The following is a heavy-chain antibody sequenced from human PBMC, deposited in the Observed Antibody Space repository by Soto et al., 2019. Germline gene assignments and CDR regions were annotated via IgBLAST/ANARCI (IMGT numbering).Heavy chain of an antibody. Sequence: QVQLVQSGTEVKTPGSSVKVSCKASGGSFSKFAINWVRQAPGQGLEWMGGIIPTLGTTDYAHKLQGRVTITADEATRPAYMELSGLRSEDTAVYYCARDDATHCGDDCYRYFYYGMDVWGQGTTVTVSS. CDR2: IIPTLGTT. CDR1: GGSFSKFA. D-gene: IGHD2-21*02. V-gene: IGHV1-69*01. CDR3: ARDDATHCGDDCYRYFYYGMDV. J-gene: IGHJ6*02.